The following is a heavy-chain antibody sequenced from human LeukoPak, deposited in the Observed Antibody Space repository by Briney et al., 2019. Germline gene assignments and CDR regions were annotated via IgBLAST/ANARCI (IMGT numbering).Heavy chain of an antibody. D-gene: IGHD1-26*01. CDR1: GGSITGYY. CDR3: ARGPASGSYYAWFDP. Sequence: SETLSLTCAVYGGSITGYYWSWIRQPPGKGLEWIGEINHSGSTNYNPSLMSRVTISVDTSKNQFYLRLSSVTAADTAVYYCARGPASGSYYAWFDPWGQGTLVTVSS. CDR2: INHSGST. V-gene: IGHV4-34*01. J-gene: IGHJ5*02.